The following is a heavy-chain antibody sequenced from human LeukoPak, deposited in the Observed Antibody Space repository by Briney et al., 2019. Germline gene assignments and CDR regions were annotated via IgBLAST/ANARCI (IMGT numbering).Heavy chain of an antibody. CDR1: GFTVSSNS. CDR2: IYSGGNT. J-gene: IGHJ6*02. Sequence: GSLRLSCAASGFTVSSNSMDWVRRAPGEGLQWVSVIYSGGNTYYADAVKGRFTISRDNPKNTLYLQMNSLSAEDTATYYCARENNFGSGMDVWGQGTTVTVSS. V-gene: IGHV3-53*01. CDR3: ARENNFGSGMDV. D-gene: IGHD3-10*01.